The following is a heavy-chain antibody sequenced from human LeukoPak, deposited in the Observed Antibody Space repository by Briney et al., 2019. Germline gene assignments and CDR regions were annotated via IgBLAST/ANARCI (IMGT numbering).Heavy chain of an antibody. CDR1: GFNFSYYW. Sequence: GFLRLFFAAFGFNFSYYWLELGRPASRQGAGVGGVIWYGGSNKYYADSVKGRFTISRDNSKNTLYLQMNSLRAEDTAVYYCAKDPLYSSSWPDYWGQGTLVTVSS. CDR2: IWYGGSNK. J-gene: IGHJ4*02. CDR3: AKDPLYSSSWPDY. D-gene: IGHD6-13*01. V-gene: IGHV3-30*02.